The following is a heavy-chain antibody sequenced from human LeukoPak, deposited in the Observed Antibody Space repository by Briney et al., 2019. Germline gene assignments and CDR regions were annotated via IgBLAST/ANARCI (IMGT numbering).Heavy chain of an antibody. D-gene: IGHD1-26*01. CDR3: AREYWELRTHGMDV. Sequence: SVKVSCKASGGTFSSYAISWVRQAPGQGLEWMGGIIPIFGTANYAQKFQGRVTITADESTSTAYMELSSLRSEDTAVYYCAREYWELRTHGMDVWGQGTTVTVSS. CDR1: GGTFSSYA. CDR2: IIPIFGTA. V-gene: IGHV1-69*13. J-gene: IGHJ6*02.